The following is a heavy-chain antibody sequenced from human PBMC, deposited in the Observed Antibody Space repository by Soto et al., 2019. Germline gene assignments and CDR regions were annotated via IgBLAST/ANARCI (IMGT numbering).Heavy chain of an antibody. Sequence: QVQPVESGGGVVQPGRSLRLSCAASGFTFSSYGMHWVRQAPGKGLEWVAVIWYDGSNKYYADSVKGRFTISRDTSKNPLYLQMNSLRAEDTAVYYCARDKRSSWYYFGYWGQGTLVTVSS. D-gene: IGHD6-13*01. CDR2: IWYDGSNK. J-gene: IGHJ4*02. CDR1: GFTFSSYG. CDR3: ARDKRSSWYYFGY. V-gene: IGHV3-33*01.